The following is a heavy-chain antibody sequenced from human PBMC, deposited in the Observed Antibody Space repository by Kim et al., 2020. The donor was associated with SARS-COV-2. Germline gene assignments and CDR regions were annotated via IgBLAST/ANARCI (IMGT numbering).Heavy chain of an antibody. J-gene: IGHJ4*02. CDR2: ISGSGGST. CDR1: GFTFSSYA. CDR3: AKDDSDYYGSGSFHGRY. V-gene: IGHV3-23*01. D-gene: IGHD3-10*01. Sequence: GGSLRLSCAASGFTFSSYAMSWVRQAPGKGLEWVSAISGSGGSTYYADSVKGRFTISRDNSKNTLYLQMNSLRAEDTAVYYCAKDDSDYYGSGSFHGRYWSQGTLVTVSS.